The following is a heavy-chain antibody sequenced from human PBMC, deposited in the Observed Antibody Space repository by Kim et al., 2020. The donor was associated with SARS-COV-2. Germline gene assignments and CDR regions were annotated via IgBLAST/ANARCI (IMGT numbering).Heavy chain of an antibody. CDR3: ARGGEDIVVPAAIYPSVGHYYYYGMDV. CDR2: INSDGSST. D-gene: IGHD2-2*01. Sequence: GGSLRLSCAASGFTFSSYWMHWVRQAPGKGLVWVSRINSDGSSTSYADSVKGRFTISRDNAKNTLYLQMNSLRAEDTAVYYCARGGEDIVVPAAIYPSVGHYYYYGMDVWGQGTTVTVSS. J-gene: IGHJ6*02. CDR1: GFTFSSYW. V-gene: IGHV3-74*01.